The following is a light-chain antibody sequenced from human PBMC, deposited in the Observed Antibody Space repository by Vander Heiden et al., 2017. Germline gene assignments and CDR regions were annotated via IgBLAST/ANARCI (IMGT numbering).Light chain of an antibody. CDR2: EVS. J-gene: IGLJ2*01. CDR1: SRDVGGDNY. Sequence: QSSLTPPPSASGAPGPSSTISCTGASRDVGGDNYVSWYQQHPGKAPQLMIYEVSTRPSGVPDRFSGSKSGNTASLTVAGLQAEDEADYYCSSYAGSNTYVVFGGGTKLTVL. V-gene: IGLV2-8*01. CDR3: SSYAGSNTYVV.